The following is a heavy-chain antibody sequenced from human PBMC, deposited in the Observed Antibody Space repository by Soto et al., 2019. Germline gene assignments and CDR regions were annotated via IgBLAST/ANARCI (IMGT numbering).Heavy chain of an antibody. CDR2: IRGSGGPT. Sequence: VQLLESGGDLVQPGGSLRLSCAASGFIFSNYAMSWVRQAPGKGLEWVSLIRGSGGPTNYADPVKGRFTVSRDNTKNSLLLPTNSLRAEDTAVYYCVKDFRVGYDWTHDWGQGTVVTVSS. J-gene: IGHJ4*02. CDR3: VKDFRVGYDWTHD. CDR1: GFIFSNYA. D-gene: IGHD5-12*01. V-gene: IGHV3-23*01.